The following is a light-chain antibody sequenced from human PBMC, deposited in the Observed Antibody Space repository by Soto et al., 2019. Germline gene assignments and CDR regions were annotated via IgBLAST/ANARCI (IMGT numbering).Light chain of an antibody. V-gene: IGKV4-1*01. Sequence: IVMTQSPDSLAVSLGERATINCKSSQSVSYSSNSANYLAWYQQKPGQPPKLLIYRASTRESGVPDRFSGSGSGTDFTLAISSLQAEDVAVYYCQQYFTYPRTFGQGTRVEI. CDR1: QSVSYSSNSANY. J-gene: IGKJ1*01. CDR2: RAS. CDR3: QQYFTYPRT.